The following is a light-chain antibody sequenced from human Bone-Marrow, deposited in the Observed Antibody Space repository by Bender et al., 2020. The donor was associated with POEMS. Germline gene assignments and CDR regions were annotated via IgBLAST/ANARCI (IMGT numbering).Light chain of an antibody. CDR1: SSDVDVYNL. V-gene: IGLV2-8*01. CDR3: AVWDDSLSGWV. CDR2: EVT. J-gene: IGLJ3*02. Sequence: QSALTQPPSASGSPGQSVTISCTGSSSDVDVYNLVSWYQHHPGKGPKLIIYEVTKRPSGVPDRFSGSKSGTSASLAISGLQSEDEADYYCAVWDDSLSGWVFGGGTKLTVL.